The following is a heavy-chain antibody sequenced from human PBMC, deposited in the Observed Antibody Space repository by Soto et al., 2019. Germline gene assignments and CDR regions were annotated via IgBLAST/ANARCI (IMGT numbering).Heavy chain of an antibody. CDR2: IIPILGIG. J-gene: IGHJ6*02. CDR3: ALGAGALNRYGMDV. V-gene: IGHV1-69*02. Sequence: QVQLVQSGAEVKKHGSSVKVSCRASGGSFSTYSITWVRQAPGQGLEWMGRIIPILGIGDYAQKFQDRVTITADKSTSTVYMELSSLRSEDTAVYYCALGAGALNRYGMDVWGQGTTVTVSS. CDR1: GGSFSTYS.